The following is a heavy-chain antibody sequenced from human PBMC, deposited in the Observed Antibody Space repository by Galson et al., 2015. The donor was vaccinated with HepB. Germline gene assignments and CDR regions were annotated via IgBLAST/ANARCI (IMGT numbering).Heavy chain of an antibody. Sequence: SLRLSCAAPGFTVSNMYMSWVRQAPGKGLEWVSVIYSGGGTNYAESVKGRFTISRDNSKNTLYLQMNSLRAEDTAVYYCARGPGDSYWYFDLWGRGTLVTVSS. CDR2: IYSGGGT. CDR1: GFTVSNMY. V-gene: IGHV3-53*01. J-gene: IGHJ2*01. CDR3: ARGPGDSYWYFDL. D-gene: IGHD3-10*01.